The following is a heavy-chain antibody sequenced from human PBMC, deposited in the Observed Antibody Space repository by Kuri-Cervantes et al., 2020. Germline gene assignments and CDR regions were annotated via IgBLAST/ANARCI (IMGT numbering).Heavy chain of an antibody. J-gene: IGHJ3*02. D-gene: IGHD4-17*01. CDR1: GFTFSSYW. CDR2: INSDGSST. CDR3: AKEGGDYGDYAAFDI. Sequence: GESLKISCAASGFTFSSYWMRWVRQAPGKGLVWVSRINSDGSSTSYADSVKGRFTISRDNSKNTLYLQMNSLRAEDTAVYYCAKEGGDYGDYAAFDIWGQGTMVTVSS. V-gene: IGHV3-74*01.